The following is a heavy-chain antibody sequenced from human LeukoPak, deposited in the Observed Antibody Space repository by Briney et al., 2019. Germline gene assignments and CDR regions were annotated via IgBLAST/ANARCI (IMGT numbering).Heavy chain of an antibody. Sequence: GGSLRLSCAASGFTFSSYAMSWVRQAPGKGLEWVSGISGSGGSTYYADSVKGRFTISRDNSKNTLYLQMNSLRAEDTAVYYCVKDFYYYDSSGYSVYWGQGTLVTVSS. CDR3: VKDFYYYDSSGYSVY. D-gene: IGHD3-22*01. CDR2: ISGSGGST. J-gene: IGHJ4*02. CDR1: GFTFSSYA. V-gene: IGHV3-23*01.